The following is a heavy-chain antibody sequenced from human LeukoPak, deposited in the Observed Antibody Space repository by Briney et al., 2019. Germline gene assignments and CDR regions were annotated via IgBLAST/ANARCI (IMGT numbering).Heavy chain of an antibody. V-gene: IGHV1-69*06. Sequence: SVKVSFKASGGTFSICAVSWVRQAPGQGLEWMGGIIPIFGTANYAQKFQGRVTITADKSTSTAYMELSSLRSEDTAVYYCARDGAVAGICDYWGQGTLVTVSS. CDR2: IIPIFGTA. CDR3: ARDGAVAGICDY. CDR1: GGTFSICA. D-gene: IGHD6-19*01. J-gene: IGHJ4*02.